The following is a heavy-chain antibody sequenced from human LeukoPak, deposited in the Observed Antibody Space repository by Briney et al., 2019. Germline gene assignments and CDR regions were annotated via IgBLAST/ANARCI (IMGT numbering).Heavy chain of an antibody. CDR3: ARVPRTRYTI. D-gene: IGHD1-14*01. Sequence: PGGSLRLSCAASGFTFSSYSMNWVRQAPGKGLEWVSSISSSSSYIYYADSVKSRFTISRDNAKNSLYLQMNSLRAEDTAVYYCARVPRTRYTIWGQGTMVTVSS. J-gene: IGHJ3*02. CDR1: GFTFSSYS. V-gene: IGHV3-21*01. CDR2: ISSSSSYI.